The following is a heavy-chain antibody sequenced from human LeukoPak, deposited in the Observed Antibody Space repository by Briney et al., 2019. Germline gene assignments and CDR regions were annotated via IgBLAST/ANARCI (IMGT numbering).Heavy chain of an antibody. J-gene: IGHJ4*02. D-gene: IGHD3-10*01. V-gene: IGHV1-2*02. Sequence: ASVKVSRKASGYTVTGYYMHWVRQAPAQGLGWMGWINPNSGGTNYAQKFQGRVTMTRDTSISTAYMELSRLRSDATAGYYCARGTMVRGVIEYWGRGNLVPVSS. CDR3: ARGTMVRGVIEY. CDR1: GYTVTGYY. CDR2: INPNSGGT.